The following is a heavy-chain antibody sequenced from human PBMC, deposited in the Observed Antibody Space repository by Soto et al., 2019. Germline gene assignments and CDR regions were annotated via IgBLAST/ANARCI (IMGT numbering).Heavy chain of an antibody. CDR1: GYSFTSYD. CDR2: MNPNSGNT. J-gene: IGHJ1*01. V-gene: IGHV1-8*01. Sequence: QVQLVQSGAEVKKPGASVKVSCKASGYSFTSYDINWVRQATGQGLEWMGWMNPNSGNTGYAQKFQGRVTMTRNTSISTSYMELSSLRSEDTAVYYCARVSMGSSSEDFQHWGQGTLVTVSS. CDR3: ARVSMGSSSEDFQH. D-gene: IGHD6-6*01.